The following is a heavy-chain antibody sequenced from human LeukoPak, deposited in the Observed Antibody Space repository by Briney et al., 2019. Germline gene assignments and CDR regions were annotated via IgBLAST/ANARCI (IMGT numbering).Heavy chain of an antibody. Sequence: PGGSLRLSCAASGFTFSSYAMHWVRQAPGKGLEWVAVISYDGSNKYYADSVKGRFTISRDNSKNTLYLQMNSLRAEDTAVYYCARGPGIAVAVRNSGWFDPWGQGTLVTVSS. D-gene: IGHD6-19*01. CDR1: GFTFSSYA. CDR3: ARGPGIAVAVRNSGWFDP. J-gene: IGHJ5*02. CDR2: ISYDGSNK. V-gene: IGHV3-30-3*01.